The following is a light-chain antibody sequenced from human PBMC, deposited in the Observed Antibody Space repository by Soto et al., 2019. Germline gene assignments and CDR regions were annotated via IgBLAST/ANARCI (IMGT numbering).Light chain of an antibody. V-gene: IGKV1-39*01. CDR3: QQSYSTWCT. CDR2: AAS. Sequence: DIQMTQSPSSLSASVGDRVTITCRASQNISTFLNWYQQEPGKAPKLLIYAASRLQGGVPSRFSRSGSGTDFTLTITSLQPEDFASYYCQQSYSTWCTFRQGTKLEIK. J-gene: IGKJ2*02. CDR1: QNISTF.